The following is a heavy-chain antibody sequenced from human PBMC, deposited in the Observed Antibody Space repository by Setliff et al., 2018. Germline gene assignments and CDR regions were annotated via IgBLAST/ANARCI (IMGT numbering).Heavy chain of an antibody. CDR2: IKQDGSDK. D-gene: IGHD4-17*01. CDR3: ARLRKDCGDYYYFDY. CDR1: GFIFSTYW. Sequence: PGGSLRLSCAASGFIFSTYWMSWVRQAPGKGLEWVANIKQDGSDKYYVDSVKGRFTISRDNAKNSLYLQMNSLRAEDTAVYYCARLRKDCGDYYYFDYWGQGTLVTVSS. V-gene: IGHV3-7*01. J-gene: IGHJ4*02.